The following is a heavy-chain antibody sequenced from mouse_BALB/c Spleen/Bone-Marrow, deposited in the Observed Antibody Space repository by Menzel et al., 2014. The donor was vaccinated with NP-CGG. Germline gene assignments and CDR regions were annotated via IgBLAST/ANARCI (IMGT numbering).Heavy chain of an antibody. CDR3: ARKVIYYGYAYYAMDY. CDR2: INPSTGYT. D-gene: IGHD2-2*01. CDR1: GYTFASYW. Sequence: VQLQQSGAELAKPGASVKMSCKASGYTFASYWMHWVKQRPGQGLEWIGYINPSTGYTEYNQKFKDKATLTADKSSSTAYMQLSSLTSEDSAVYYCARKVIYYGYAYYAMDYWGQGTSVTVSS. V-gene: IGHV1-7*01. J-gene: IGHJ4*01.